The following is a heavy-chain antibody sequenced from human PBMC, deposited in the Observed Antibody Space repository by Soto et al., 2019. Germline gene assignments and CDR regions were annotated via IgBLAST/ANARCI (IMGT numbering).Heavy chain of an antibody. J-gene: IGHJ2*01. CDR3: AREEGVVVVAATGLRYFDL. V-gene: IGHV4-59*01. Sequence: SETLSLTCTVSGGSISSYYWSWIRQPPGKGLEWIGYIYYSGSANYNPSLKSRVTISVDTSKNQFSLKLSSVTAADTAVYYCAREEGVVVVAATGLRYFDLWGRGTLVTVSS. CDR1: GGSISSYY. CDR2: IYYSGSA. D-gene: IGHD2-15*01.